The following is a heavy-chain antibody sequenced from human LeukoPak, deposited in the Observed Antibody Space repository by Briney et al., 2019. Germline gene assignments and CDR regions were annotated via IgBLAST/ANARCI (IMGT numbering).Heavy chain of an antibody. D-gene: IGHD3-10*01. J-gene: IGHJ5*02. Sequence: SETLSLTCTVSGGSISSGGYYWSWIRQHPGKGLEWIGYIYYSGSTYYNPSLKSRVTISVDTSKNQFSLKLSSVTAADTAVYYCARAIITRVRGVSSYSSDPWGQGTLVTVSS. CDR3: ARAIITRVRGVSSYSSDP. CDR1: GGSISSGGYY. V-gene: IGHV4-31*03. CDR2: IYYSGST.